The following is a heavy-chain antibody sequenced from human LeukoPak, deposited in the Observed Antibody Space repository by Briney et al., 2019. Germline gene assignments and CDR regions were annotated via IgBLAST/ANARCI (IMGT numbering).Heavy chain of an antibody. CDR2: VGGGDDI. V-gene: IGHV3-23*01. CDR3: AKDATPRNRLWDHFDS. D-gene: IGHD2-21*01. Sequence: GGSLELLCCAPGFKFNIYGLEWVRPGPGKGLEWVSSVGGGDDIHYADSVKGRFTGYRDDAKNTVYLQMNSLRVEDTAIYFCAKDATPRNRLWDHFDSWGQGTLVSVSS. CDR1: GFKFNIYG. J-gene: IGHJ4*02.